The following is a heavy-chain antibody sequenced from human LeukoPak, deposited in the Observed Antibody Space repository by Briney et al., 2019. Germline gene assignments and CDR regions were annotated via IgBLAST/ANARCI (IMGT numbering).Heavy chain of an antibody. Sequence: GESLKISCKGSGYSFTSYWIGWVRQMPGKGLEWMGIIYPGDSDTRYSPSFQGQVTISADKSISTAYLQWSSLKASDTAMYYRARRDIAAAGSGVGMDVWGQGTTVTVSS. CDR2: IYPGDSDT. CDR1: GYSFTSYW. V-gene: IGHV5-51*01. D-gene: IGHD6-13*01. J-gene: IGHJ6*02. CDR3: ARRDIAAAGSGVGMDV.